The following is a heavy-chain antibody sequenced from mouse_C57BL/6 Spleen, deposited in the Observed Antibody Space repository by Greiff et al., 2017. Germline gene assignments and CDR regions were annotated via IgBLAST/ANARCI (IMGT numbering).Heavy chain of an antibody. CDR3: ARPSTVVATRNAMDY. CDR2: ISSGSSTI. V-gene: IGHV5-17*01. J-gene: IGHJ4*01. D-gene: IGHD1-1*01. CDR1: GFTFSDYG. Sequence: EVKLVESGGGLVKPGGSLKLSCAASGFTFSDYGMHWFRQAPEKGLEWVAYISSGSSTIYYADTVKGRFTISRANAKNTLFLQMTSLRSEDTAMYYCARPSTVVATRNAMDYWGQGTSVTVSS.